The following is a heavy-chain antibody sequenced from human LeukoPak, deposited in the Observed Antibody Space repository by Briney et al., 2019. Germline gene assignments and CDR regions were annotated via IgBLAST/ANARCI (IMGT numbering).Heavy chain of an antibody. CDR2: IDTNTGNP. V-gene: IGHV7-4-1*02. D-gene: IGHD3-22*01. J-gene: IGHJ3*02. Sequence: ASVKVSCKASGYTFTSYAMNWVRQAPGQGLEWMGWIDTNTGNPTYAQGFTGRFVFSLDTSVSTAYLQISSLKAEDTAVYYCARAGSSGYYGSDAFDIWGQGTMVTVSS. CDR3: ARAGSSGYYGSDAFDI. CDR1: GYTFTSYA.